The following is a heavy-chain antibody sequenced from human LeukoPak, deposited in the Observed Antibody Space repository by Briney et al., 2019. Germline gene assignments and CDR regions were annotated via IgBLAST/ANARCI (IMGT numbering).Heavy chain of an antibody. CDR2: INPNSGGT. Sequence: GASVKVSCKASGYTFTGYYMHWVRQAPGQGLEWMGWINPNSGGTNYAQKFQGRVTMTRDTSISTAYMELSRLRSDDTAVYYCARDGIAAPFHWYFDLWGRGTLVTVSS. CDR1: GYTFTGYY. D-gene: IGHD6-13*01. CDR3: ARDGIAAPFHWYFDL. V-gene: IGHV1-2*02. J-gene: IGHJ2*01.